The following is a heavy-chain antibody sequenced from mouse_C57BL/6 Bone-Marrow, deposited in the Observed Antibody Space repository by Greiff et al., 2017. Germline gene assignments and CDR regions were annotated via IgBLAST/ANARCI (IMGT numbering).Heavy chain of an antibody. CDR3: ARHRYGSSYNAMDY. D-gene: IGHD1-1*01. CDR1: GFTFSDYG. CDR2: ISNLAYSI. V-gene: IGHV5-15*01. Sequence: EVHLVESGGGLVQPGGSLKLSCAASGFTFSDYGMAWVRQAPRKGPEWVAFISNLAYSIYYADTVTGRFTISRENAKNTLYLEMSSLRSEDTAMYYCARHRYGSSYNAMDYWGQGTSVTVSS. J-gene: IGHJ4*01.